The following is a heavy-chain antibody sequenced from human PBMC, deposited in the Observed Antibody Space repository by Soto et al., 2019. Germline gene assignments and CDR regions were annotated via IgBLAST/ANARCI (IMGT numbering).Heavy chain of an antibody. CDR1: GGTFSSFA. CDR3: ARGNALDI. V-gene: IGHV1-69*13. J-gene: IGHJ6*02. Sequence: GASVKVSCKASGGTFSSFAINWVRQAPGQGPEWMGGTIPILGTANYAQKFQGTVTIIADETTNTASLELTSLRSEDTAVYYCARGNALDIWGQGTTVTVSS. CDR2: TIPILGTA.